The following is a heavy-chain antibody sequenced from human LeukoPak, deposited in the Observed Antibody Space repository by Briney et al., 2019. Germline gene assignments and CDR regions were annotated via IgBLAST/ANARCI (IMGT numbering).Heavy chain of an antibody. Sequence: GGSLRLSCAASGFTFSSYGMHWVRQAPGKGLEWVAVIWYDGSNKYYADSVKGRFTISRDNSKNTLYLQMNSLRAEDTAVYYCARSRFVDTPEDYWGQGTLVTVSS. CDR3: ARSRFVDTPEDY. CDR1: GFTFSSYG. D-gene: IGHD5-18*01. CDR2: IWYDGSNK. J-gene: IGHJ4*02. V-gene: IGHV3-33*01.